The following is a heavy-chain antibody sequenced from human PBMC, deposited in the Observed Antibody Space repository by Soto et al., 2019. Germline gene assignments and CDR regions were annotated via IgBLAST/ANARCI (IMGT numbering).Heavy chain of an antibody. CDR2: INPNSGGT. J-gene: IGHJ6*02. CDR1: GYTFTGYY. V-gene: IGHV1-2*04. Sequence: ASVKVSCKASGYTFTGYYMHWVRQAPGQGLERMGWINPNSGGTNYAQKFQGWVTMTRDTSISTAYMELSRLRSDDTAVYYCARGYCSSTSCPHLSYYYYGMVVWGQGTTVTVSS. CDR3: ARGYCSSTSCPHLSYYYYGMVV. D-gene: IGHD2-2*01.